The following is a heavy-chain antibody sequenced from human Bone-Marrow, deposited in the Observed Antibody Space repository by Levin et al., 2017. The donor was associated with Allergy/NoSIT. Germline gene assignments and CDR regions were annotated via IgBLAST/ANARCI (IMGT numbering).Heavy chain of an antibody. J-gene: IGHJ6*03. CDR3: ARDPRYCSGGSCYSYYYYYMDV. D-gene: IGHD2-15*01. CDR1: GYTFTGYY. V-gene: IGHV1-2*06. Sequence: GASVKVSCKASGYTFTGYYMHWVRQAPGQGLEWMGRINPNSGGTNYAQKFQGRVTMTRDTSISTAYMELSRLRSDDTAVYYCARDPRYCSGGSCYSYYYYYMDVWGKGTTVTVSS. CDR2: INPNSGGT.